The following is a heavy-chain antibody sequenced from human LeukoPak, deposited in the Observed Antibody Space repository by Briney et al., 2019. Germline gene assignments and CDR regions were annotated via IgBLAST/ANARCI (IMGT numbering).Heavy chain of an antibody. Sequence: GGSLRLSCAASGFTFSSYGMHWVRQAPGKGLEWVAVIWYDGSNKYYADSVKGRFTISRDNSKNTLYLQMNSLRAEDTAVYYCAKDDTAMDSGWFDPWGQGTLSPSPQ. CDR2: IWYDGSNK. D-gene: IGHD5-18*01. CDR1: GFTFSSYG. CDR3: AKDDTAMDSGWFDP. J-gene: IGHJ5*02. V-gene: IGHV3-33*06.